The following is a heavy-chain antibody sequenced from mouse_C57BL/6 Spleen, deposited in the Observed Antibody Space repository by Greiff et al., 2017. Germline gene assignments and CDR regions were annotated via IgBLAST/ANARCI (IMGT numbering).Heavy chain of an antibody. J-gene: IGHJ3*01. Sequence: VQLQQSGAELVRPGASVKLSCTASGFNIKDYYMHWVKQRPEQGLEWIGRIDPEDGDTEYALKFQGKATMTADTSSNTAYLQLSSLTSEDTAVYYCHYCGSMWFAYWGQGTLVTVSA. D-gene: IGHD1-1*01. V-gene: IGHV14-1*01. CDR2: IDPEDGDT. CDR1: GFNIKDYY. CDR3: HYCGSMWFAY.